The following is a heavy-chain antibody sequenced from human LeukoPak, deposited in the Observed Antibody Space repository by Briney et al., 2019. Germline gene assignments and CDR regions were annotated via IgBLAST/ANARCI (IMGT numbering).Heavy chain of an antibody. CDR2: MYYSSGNA. J-gene: IGHJ5*02. D-gene: IGHD3-10*01. CDR1: GGSISSSTYY. V-gene: IGHV4-39*07. Sequence: SETLSLTCTVSGGSISSSTYYWGWIRQPPGKGLEWIGSMYYSSGNAYYNPSLKSRVTISVDTSKNQFSLKLSSVTAADTAVYYCARGRGEGRGIAMVRGVRAPSYNWFDPWGHGTQVTVSS. CDR3: ARGRGEGRGIAMVRGVRAPSYNWFDP.